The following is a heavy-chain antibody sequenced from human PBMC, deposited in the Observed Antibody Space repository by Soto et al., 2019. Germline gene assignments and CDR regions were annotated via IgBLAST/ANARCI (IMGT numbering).Heavy chain of an antibody. J-gene: IGHJ6*02. D-gene: IGHD4-17*01. CDR3: ASVYGDNYSYYGMDD. CDR1: GYTFTSYG. Sequence: QVQLVQSGAEVKKPGASVKVSCKASGYTFTSYGISWVRQAPGQGLERMGWISAYHGNTNYAKKLQGRVTMNTYTPAITAYMELSSLRSDDTAVYYCASVYGDNYSYYGMDDWGQGTTATFS. V-gene: IGHV1-18*04. CDR2: ISAYHGNT.